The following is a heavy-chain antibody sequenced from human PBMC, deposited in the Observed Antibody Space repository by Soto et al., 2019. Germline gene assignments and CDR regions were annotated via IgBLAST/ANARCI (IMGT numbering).Heavy chain of an antibody. V-gene: IGHV3-30-3*01. CDR3: ARDSYGMDV. J-gene: IGHJ6*02. Sequence: GGSLRLSCAASGFTFSSYAMHWVRQAPGKGLEWVAIISYDGSNKYYADSVKGRFTISRDNSKNTLYLQMNSLRAEDTTVYYCARDSYGMDVWGQGTTVTVSS. CDR2: ISYDGSNK. CDR1: GFTFSSYA.